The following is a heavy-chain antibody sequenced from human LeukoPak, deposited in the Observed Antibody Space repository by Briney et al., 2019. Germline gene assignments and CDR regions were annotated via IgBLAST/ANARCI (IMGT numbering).Heavy chain of an antibody. J-gene: IGHJ3*02. CDR1: GGSFSGYY. V-gene: IGHV4-34*01. Sequence: SETLSLTCAVYGGSFSGYYWSWSRQLPGKGQEWIGAINHSGSTNYNPSLRSRVTISVDTSKNQFSLKLSSVTAADTAVYYCARDRYCSGGSCTHDAFDIWGQGTMVTVSS. D-gene: IGHD2-15*01. CDR3: ARDRYCSGGSCTHDAFDI. CDR2: INHSGST.